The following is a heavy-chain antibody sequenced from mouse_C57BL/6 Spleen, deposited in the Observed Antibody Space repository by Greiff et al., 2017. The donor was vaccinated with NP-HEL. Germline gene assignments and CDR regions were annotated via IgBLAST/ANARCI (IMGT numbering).Heavy chain of an antibody. V-gene: IGHV1-66*01. CDR3: ARSDFYGSHFDY. D-gene: IGHD1-1*01. CDR1: GYSFKSYY. Sequence: LQESGPELVKPGASVKISCKASGYSFKSYYIHWVKQRPGQGLEWIGWIYPGSGNTKYNEKFKGKATLTADTSSSTAYMQLSSLTSEDSAVYYCARSDFYGSHFDYWGQGTTLTVSS. CDR2: IYPGSGNT. J-gene: IGHJ2*01.